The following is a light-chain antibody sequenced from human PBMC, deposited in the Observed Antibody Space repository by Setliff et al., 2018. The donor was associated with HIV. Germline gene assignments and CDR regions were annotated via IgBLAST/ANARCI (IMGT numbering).Light chain of an antibody. CDR1: SSNVGAYNY. CDR2: DVS. V-gene: IGLV2-11*01. CDR3: CSYAGTYTYI. Sequence: QSVLTQPRSVSGSPGQSVTLSCTGSSSNVGAYNYVSWYQQYPGKAPKLIIYDVSKRPSGVPDRFSGSKSGDTASLTISGLQSEDEADHYCCSYAGTYTYIFGSGTKVTVL. J-gene: IGLJ1*01.